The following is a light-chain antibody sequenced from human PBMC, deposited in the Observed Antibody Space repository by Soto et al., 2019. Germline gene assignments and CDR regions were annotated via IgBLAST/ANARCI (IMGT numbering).Light chain of an antibody. CDR3: QQSYSTPRT. CDR1: QSISSY. V-gene: IGKV1-39*01. Sequence: DILMTQSPSSLSASVGDRVTITCRASQSISSYLNWYQQKPGKAPKLLIYAASSLQSGVPSRFSGSGSGTDFTLTIRSLQPEDFATYYCQQSYSTPRTFGQGTKLEIK. CDR2: AAS. J-gene: IGKJ2*01.